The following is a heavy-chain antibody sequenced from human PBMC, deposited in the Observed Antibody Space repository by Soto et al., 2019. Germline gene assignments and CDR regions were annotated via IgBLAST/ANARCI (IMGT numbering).Heavy chain of an antibody. CDR2: IYHSGST. Sequence: SETLSLTCAVSGGSISSSNWWSWVRQPPGKGLEWIGEIYHSGSTNYNPSLKSRVTISVDTSKNQFSLKLSSVTAADTAVYYCARGEMVTALDYWGQGTLVTVSS. J-gene: IGHJ4*02. CDR1: GGSISSSNW. CDR3: ARGEMVTALDY. D-gene: IGHD2-21*02. V-gene: IGHV4-4*02.